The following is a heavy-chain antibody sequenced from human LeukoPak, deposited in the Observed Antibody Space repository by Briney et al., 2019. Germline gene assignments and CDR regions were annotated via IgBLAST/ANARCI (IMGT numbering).Heavy chain of an antibody. CDR2: IYPGDSDT. V-gene: IGHV5-51*01. J-gene: IGHJ4*02. CDR3: ARLNGVIVGATGRIDY. D-gene: IGHD1-26*01. Sequence: GESLKISCKGSGYRFTDYWVGWVRQMPGKGLEWMGIIYPGDSDTRYSPSFQGQVTISADKSISTAYLQWNSLKASDTAMYYCARLNGVIVGATGRIDYWGQGTLVTVSS. CDR1: GYRFTDYW.